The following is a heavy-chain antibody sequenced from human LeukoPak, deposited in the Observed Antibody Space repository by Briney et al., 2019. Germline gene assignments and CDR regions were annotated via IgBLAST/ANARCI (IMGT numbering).Heavy chain of an antibody. CDR1: GGSISSGGYS. J-gene: IGHJ4*02. CDR3: ARDLGIYGGFDY. Sequence: SETLSLTCAVPGGSISSGGYSWSWIRQPPGKGLEWIGYIYHSGSTYYNPSLKSRVTISVDRSKNQFSLKLSSVTAADTAVYYCARDLGIYGGFDYWGQGTLVTVSS. V-gene: IGHV4-30-2*01. CDR2: IYHSGST. D-gene: IGHD3-16*01.